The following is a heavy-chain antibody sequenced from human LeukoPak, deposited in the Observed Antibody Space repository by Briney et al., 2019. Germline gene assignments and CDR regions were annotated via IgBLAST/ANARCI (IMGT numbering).Heavy chain of an antibody. CDR2: IRSKAYGGTT. CDR1: GFTFGDYA. D-gene: IGHD6-13*01. V-gene: IGHV3-49*04. Sequence: PGRSLRLSCTASGFTFGDYAMSWVRQAPGKGLEWVGFIRSKAYGGTTEYAASVKGRFTISRDDSKSIAYLQMNSLKTEDTAVYYCTRDKSYSSSWSAYYFDYWGQGTLVTVSS. CDR3: TRDKSYSSSWSAYYFDY. J-gene: IGHJ4*02.